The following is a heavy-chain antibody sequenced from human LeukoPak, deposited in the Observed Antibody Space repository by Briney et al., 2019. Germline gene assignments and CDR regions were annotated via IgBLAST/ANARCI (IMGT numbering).Heavy chain of an antibody. Sequence: GGSLRLSCAASGFTFSTHDMHWVRQVIGKGLECVSSIGTVDDTYYPDSVKGRFTISRENAKNSLYLQMNSLRAGDTAVYYCARGKEPVAGSLSHFDYWGQGTLVTVSS. J-gene: IGHJ4*02. D-gene: IGHD6-19*01. V-gene: IGHV3-13*01. CDR1: GFTFSTHD. CDR2: IGTVDDT. CDR3: ARGKEPVAGSLSHFDY.